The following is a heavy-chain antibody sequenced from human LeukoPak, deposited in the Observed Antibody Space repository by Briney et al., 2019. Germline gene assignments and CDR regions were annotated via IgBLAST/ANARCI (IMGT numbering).Heavy chain of an antibody. D-gene: IGHD5-18*01. Sequence: SQTLSLTCTVSGGSISSGSYYWSWIRQPAGKGLEWIGRIYTSGSTNYNPSLKSRVTISVDTSKNQFSLKLSSVTAADTAVYYCARDRGYNYGRYYYYYYYYMDVWGKGTTVTVSS. CDR3: ARDRGYNYGRYYYYYYYYMDV. J-gene: IGHJ6*03. CDR2: IYTSGST. CDR1: GGSISSGSYY. V-gene: IGHV4-61*02.